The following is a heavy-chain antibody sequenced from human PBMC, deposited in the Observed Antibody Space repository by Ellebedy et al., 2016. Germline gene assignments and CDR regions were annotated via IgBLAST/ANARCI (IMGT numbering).Heavy chain of an antibody. CDR2: IIPILGIA. J-gene: IGHJ3*02. CDR3: ATEKEAFDI. CDR1: GGSFSDFP. Sequence: ASVKVSCKTSGGSFSDFPINWVRQAPGQGLEWMGGIIPILGIANYAQRFQGRVTITADKSTSTAYMELNSLRSDDTALYYCATEKEAFDIWGQGTLVTVSS. V-gene: IGHV1-69*10.